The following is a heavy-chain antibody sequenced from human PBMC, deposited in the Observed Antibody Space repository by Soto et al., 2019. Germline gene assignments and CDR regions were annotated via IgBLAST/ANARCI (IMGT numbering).Heavy chain of an antibody. CDR1: GGTFSSYA. J-gene: IGHJ6*02. Sequence: QVQLVQSGAEVKKPGSSVKVSCKASGGTFSSYAISWVRQAPGQGLEWMGGIIPIFGTANYAQKFQGRVTITADESTSTAYVELSSLRSEDTAVYYCARERWGYCSGGSCYSRYYYYGMDVWGQGTTVTVSS. CDR3: ARERWGYCSGGSCYSRYYYYGMDV. V-gene: IGHV1-69*01. D-gene: IGHD2-15*01. CDR2: IIPIFGTA.